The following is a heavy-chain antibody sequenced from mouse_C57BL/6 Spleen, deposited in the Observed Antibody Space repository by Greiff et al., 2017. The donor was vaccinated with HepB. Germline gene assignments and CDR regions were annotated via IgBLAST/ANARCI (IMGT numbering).Heavy chain of an antibody. D-gene: IGHD2-4*01. Sequence: QVQLQQPGAELVKPGASVKLSCKASGYTFTSYWMQWVKQRPGQGLEWIGEIDPSDSYTNYNQKFKGKATLTVDTSSSTAYMQLSSLTSEDSAVYYCARGYYDYPMDYWGQGTSVTVSS. J-gene: IGHJ4*01. CDR2: IDPSDSYT. CDR1: GYTFTSYW. V-gene: IGHV1-50*01. CDR3: ARGYYDYPMDY.